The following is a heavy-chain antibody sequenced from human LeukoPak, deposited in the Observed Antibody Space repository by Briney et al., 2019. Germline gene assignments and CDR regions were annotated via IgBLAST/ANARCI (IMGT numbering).Heavy chain of an antibody. J-gene: IGHJ4*02. CDR2: ISGSGTTI. D-gene: IGHD2-21*01. CDR1: GFTFSSYE. V-gene: IGHV3-48*03. Sequence: PGGSLRFSCVASGFTFSSYEFNWVRQAPGKGLDWVAFISGSGTTIYYTDSVKGRFIISRDNSKNSLYLQMNSLRAEDTALYYCARGSIPPDYWGQGTLVTVSS. CDR3: ARGSIPPDY.